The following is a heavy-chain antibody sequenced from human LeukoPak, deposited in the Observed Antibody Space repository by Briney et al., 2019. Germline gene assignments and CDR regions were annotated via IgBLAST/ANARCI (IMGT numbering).Heavy chain of an antibody. CDR1: GFTFSNCG. V-gene: IGHV3-30*02. D-gene: IGHD1-26*01. CDR3: ANKLRSGSYLSY. J-gene: IGHJ4*02. CDR2: IRYDGSNK. Sequence: GGSLRLSCAASGFTFSNCGMHWVRQAPGKGLEWVAFIRYDGSNKHYADSVKGRFPIPRDNSKNTLYLEMRSLRAEDTAVYHCANKLRSGSYLSYWGQGTLVTVSS.